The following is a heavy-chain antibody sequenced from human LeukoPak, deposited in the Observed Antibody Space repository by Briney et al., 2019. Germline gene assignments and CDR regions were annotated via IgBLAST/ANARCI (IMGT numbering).Heavy chain of an antibody. CDR3: ARGPDIVATIRSSTPYYFDY. J-gene: IGHJ4*02. V-gene: IGHV3-9*01. D-gene: IGHD5-12*01. CDR2: ISWNSGSI. Sequence: GGSLRLSCAASGFTFDDYAMHWVRQAPGKGLEWVSGISWNSGSIGYADSVKGRFTISRDNSKNTLYLQMNSLRAEDTAVYYCARGPDIVATIRSSTPYYFDYWGQGTLVTVSS. CDR1: GFTFDDYA.